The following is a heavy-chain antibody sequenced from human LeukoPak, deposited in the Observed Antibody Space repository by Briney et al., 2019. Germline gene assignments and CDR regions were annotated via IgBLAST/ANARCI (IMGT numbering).Heavy chain of an antibody. J-gene: IGHJ4*02. V-gene: IGHV4-34*01. Sequence: SETLSLTCAVYGGSFSGYYWSWIRQPPGKGLEWIGEINHSGSTNYNPSLKSRVTISADTSKNQFSLKLSSATAADTAVYYCARGAAADYWGQGTLVTVSS. CDR2: INHSGST. CDR3: ARGAAADY. CDR1: GGSFSGYY. D-gene: IGHD6-13*01.